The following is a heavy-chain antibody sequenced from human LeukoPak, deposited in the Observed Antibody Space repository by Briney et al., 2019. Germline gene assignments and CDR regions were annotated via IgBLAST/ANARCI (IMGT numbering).Heavy chain of an antibody. V-gene: IGHV3-21*01. CDR3: VRDDASGSRTRGVH. D-gene: IGHD1-26*01. CDR2: IAKSSSDI. J-gene: IGHJ4*02. Sequence: GGSLRLSCETSGITFSSYSMKWVRQAPGKGLEWVSSIAKSSSDIYYVDSLRGRFTISRDNAKNSLYLQMNSLRVEDTAVYYCVRDDASGSRTRGVHWGQGSLVIVSP. CDR1: GITFSSYS.